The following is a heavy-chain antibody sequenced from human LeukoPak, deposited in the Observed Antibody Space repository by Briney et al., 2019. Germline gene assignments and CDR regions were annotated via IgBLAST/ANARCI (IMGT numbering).Heavy chain of an antibody. D-gene: IGHD6-19*01. V-gene: IGHV3-66*04. Sequence: PGGSLRLSCAASGITVNSTYISWVRQAPWKGLEGVSVAYSDGNTYYAGSVKGRFTISRDNSKNTLFLQINSLRAEDTAVYYCARLFGSGWPGYFYYAMDVWGQGTTVAVSS. J-gene: IGHJ6*02. CDR2: AYSDGNT. CDR3: ARLFGSGWPGYFYYAMDV. CDR1: GITVNSTY.